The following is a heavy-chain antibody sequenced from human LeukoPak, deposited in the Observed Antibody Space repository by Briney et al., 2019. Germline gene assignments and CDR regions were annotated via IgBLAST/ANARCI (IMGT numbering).Heavy chain of an antibody. V-gene: IGHV3-7*01. D-gene: IGHD3-22*01. CDR3: ARFHSSGYFDY. CDR1: GFTFSSYW. J-gene: IGHJ4*02. Sequence: GGSLRLSCGASGFTFSSYWMSWVRQAPGKGLEWVANIKQDGSEKYYVDSVKGRFTISRDNAKNSLYLQMNSLRAEDTAVYYCARFHSSGYFDYWGQGTLVTVSS. CDR2: IKQDGSEK.